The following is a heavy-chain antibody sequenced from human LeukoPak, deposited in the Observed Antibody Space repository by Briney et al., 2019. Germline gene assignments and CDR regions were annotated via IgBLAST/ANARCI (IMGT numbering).Heavy chain of an antibody. CDR2: IYYSGST. J-gene: IGHJ4*02. CDR1: GGSISSSSYY. V-gene: IGHV4-39*07. Sequence: KASETLSLTCTVSGGSISSSSYYWGWIRQPPGKGLEWIGTIYYSGSTYYNPSLKSRVTISVDTSKNQFSLELSSVTAADTAVYYCARALDTVTTPFDYWGQGTLVTVSS. CDR3: ARALDTVTTPFDY. D-gene: IGHD4-17*01.